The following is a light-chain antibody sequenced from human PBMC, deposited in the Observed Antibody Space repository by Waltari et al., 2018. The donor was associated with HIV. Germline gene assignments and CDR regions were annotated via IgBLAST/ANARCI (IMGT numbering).Light chain of an antibody. J-gene: IGLJ2*01. CDR3: QVWDSSSVHPVV. V-gene: IGLV3-21*02. CDR1: NIGIKS. Sequence: SYVLTQPPSVSVAPGQTARLTCGGNNIGIKSVHWYQQKPGQAPVLVVYDDSDRPSGIPERFSGSNSGNTATLTITRVEAGDEADYYCQVWDSSSVHPVVFGGGTRLTVL. CDR2: DDS.